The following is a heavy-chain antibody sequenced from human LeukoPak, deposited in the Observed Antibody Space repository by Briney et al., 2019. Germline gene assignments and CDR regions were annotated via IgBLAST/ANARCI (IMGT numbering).Heavy chain of an antibody. CDR1: GFTFSSYA. J-gene: IGHJ4*02. CDR2: ISRSGGST. CDR3: AKGGAFDY. D-gene: IGHD1-26*01. V-gene: IGHV3-23*01. Sequence: GGSLRLSCAASGFTFSSYAMSWVRQAPGKGREWGSAISRSGGSTYYADSVKGRFTISRDNSKNTLYLQMNSLKAEDTAVYYGAKGGAFDYWGQGTLVTVSS.